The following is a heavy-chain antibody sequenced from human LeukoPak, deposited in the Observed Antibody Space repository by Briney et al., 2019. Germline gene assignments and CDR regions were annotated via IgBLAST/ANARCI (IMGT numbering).Heavy chain of an antibody. CDR2: FDPEDGET. V-gene: IGHV1-24*01. D-gene: IGHD1-26*01. CDR3: ATATYSGSYQYFDY. Sequence: ASVKVSCKVSGCTLTELSMHWVRQAPGKGVEWMGGFDPEDGETIYAQKFQSRVTMTEDTSTDTAHMELSSLRSEDTAVYYCATATYSGSYQYFDYWGQGTLVTVSS. CDR1: GCTLTELS. J-gene: IGHJ4*02.